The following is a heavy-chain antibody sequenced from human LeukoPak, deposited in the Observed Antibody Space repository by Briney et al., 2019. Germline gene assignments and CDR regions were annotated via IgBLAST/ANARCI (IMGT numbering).Heavy chain of an antibody. J-gene: IGHJ4*02. CDR1: GFTFSSYS. D-gene: IGHD1-26*01. Sequence: GGSLRLSCAASGFTFSSYSMNWVRQAPGKGLEWVSSISSSSSYIYYADSVKGRFTISRDNAKNSPYLQMNSLRAEDTAVYYCARDRPSIVGATHFDYWGQGTLVTVSS. CDR3: ARDRPSIVGATHFDY. V-gene: IGHV3-21*01. CDR2: ISSSSSYI.